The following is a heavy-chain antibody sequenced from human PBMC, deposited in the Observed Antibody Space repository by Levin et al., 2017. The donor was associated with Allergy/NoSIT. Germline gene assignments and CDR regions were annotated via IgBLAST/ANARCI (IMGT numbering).Heavy chain of an antibody. CDR2: MYSGSST. V-gene: IGHV3-66*01. D-gene: IGHD5-24*01. CDR1: GFSVSSNY. Sequence: GGSLRLSCAVSGFSVSSNYMSWVRQAPGKGLEWVSVMYSGSSTYIADSVKGRFTISRDNSKNTLFLQMSSLRAEDTALYYCARVVYGRGATIYSYYYVDVWGKGTTVTVSS. J-gene: IGHJ6*03. CDR3: ARVVYGRGATIYSYYYVDV.